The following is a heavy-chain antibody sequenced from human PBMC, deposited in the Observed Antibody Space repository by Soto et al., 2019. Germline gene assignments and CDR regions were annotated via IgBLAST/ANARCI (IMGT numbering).Heavy chain of an antibody. CDR2: ISGSGGST. J-gene: IGHJ4*02. CDR3: AKTYYYDSSGYYSDCFDY. V-gene: IGHV3-23*01. D-gene: IGHD3-22*01. Sequence: EVQLLESGGGLVQPGGSLRLSCAASGFTFSSYAMSWVRQAPGKGLEWVSAISGSGGSTYYADSVKGRFTIFRDNSKNTLYLQMNSLRAEDTAVYYCAKTYYYDSSGYYSDCFDYWGQGTLVTVSS. CDR1: GFTFSSYA.